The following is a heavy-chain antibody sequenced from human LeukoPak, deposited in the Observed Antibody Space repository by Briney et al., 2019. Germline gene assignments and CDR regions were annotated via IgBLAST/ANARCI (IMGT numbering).Heavy chain of an antibody. CDR3: ASRWDSSGDTYPFDY. J-gene: IGHJ4*02. Sequence: PGGSLKLSCAASGFTFSDSAIHWVRQASGKGLEWVGRIRSKATNYATAYAASVKGRFTLSRDDLKNTTYLQMDSLKTEDTAVYYCASRWDSSGDTYPFDYWGQGTLVTVSS. CDR1: GFTFSDSA. CDR2: IRSKATNYAT. V-gene: IGHV3-73*01. D-gene: IGHD3-22*01.